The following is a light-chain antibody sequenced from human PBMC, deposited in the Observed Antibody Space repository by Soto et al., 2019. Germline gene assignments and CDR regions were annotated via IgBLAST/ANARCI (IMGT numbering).Light chain of an antibody. CDR2: GAS. V-gene: IGKV3-20*01. J-gene: IGKJ4*01. CDR3: QQYVSSPLP. Sequence: EIVLTQSPGTLSLSPGEGATLSCRASQSVSNNYLAWYHQKPGQAPRLVISGASIRATAIPDRFSGSGSGTDFTLTISRLEPEDFAVYYCQQYVSSPLPFGGGTKVEIK. CDR1: QSVSNNY.